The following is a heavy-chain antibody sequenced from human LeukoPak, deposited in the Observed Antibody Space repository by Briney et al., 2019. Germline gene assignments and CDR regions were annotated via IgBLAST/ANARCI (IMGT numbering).Heavy chain of an antibody. CDR3: ASRIVVPEEVYMDV. D-gene: IGHD2-2*01. CDR1: GYTFTSYD. J-gene: IGHJ6*03. Sequence: ASAKVSCKASGYTFTSYDINWVRQATGQGLEWMGWMNPNSGNTGYAQKFQGRVTITRNTSISTAYMELSSLRSEDTAVYYCASRIVVPEEVYMDVWGKGTTVTVSS. V-gene: IGHV1-8*03. CDR2: MNPNSGNT.